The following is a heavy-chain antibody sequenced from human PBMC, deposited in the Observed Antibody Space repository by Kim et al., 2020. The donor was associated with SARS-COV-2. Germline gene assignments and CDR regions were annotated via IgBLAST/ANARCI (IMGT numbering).Heavy chain of an antibody. V-gene: IGHV7-4-1*02. CDR2: INTNSGNP. CDR1: GYTFTNYA. Sequence: ASVKVSCKASGYTFTNYAMNWVRQAPGQGLEWMGWINTNSGNPTYAQGFTGRCVFSLDTSVSTAYLQISSLKAEDTAVYYCARGGCSSGTTCLQDYWGQGTLSPSPQ. CDR3: ARGGCSSGTTCLQDY. D-gene: IGHD2-2*01. J-gene: IGHJ4*02.